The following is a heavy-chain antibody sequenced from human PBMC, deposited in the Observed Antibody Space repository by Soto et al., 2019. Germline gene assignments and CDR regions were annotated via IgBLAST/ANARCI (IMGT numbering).Heavy chain of an antibody. V-gene: IGHV3-7*01. D-gene: IGHD2-15*01. CDR3: ASHGYSGGSCHFDY. Sequence: EVQLVESGGGLVQPGGSLRLSCAASGFTFSSYWMTWVRQAPGKGLEWVANIKQDGSEKYYVDSVKGRFTISRDNAKNSLYLKMKRLRAEHTAVDYCASHGYSGGSCHFDYRGQGNLVTVSS. CDR1: GFTFSSYW. J-gene: IGHJ4*02. CDR2: IKQDGSEK.